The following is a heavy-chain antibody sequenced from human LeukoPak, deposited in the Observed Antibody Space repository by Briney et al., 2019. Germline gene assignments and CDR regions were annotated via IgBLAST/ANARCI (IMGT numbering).Heavy chain of an antibody. D-gene: IGHD1-14*01. Sequence: PGGSLRLSCAASGFAFSDLYMDWVRQAPGKGLEWVGRIRNKANRYTTEYAASVKGRFTISRDDSKNSLYLQMNSLKTEDTAVYHCTSGKYFDYWGQGTLVTVSA. CDR2: IRNKANRYTT. V-gene: IGHV3-72*01. CDR3: TSGKYFDY. CDR1: GFAFSDLY. J-gene: IGHJ4*02.